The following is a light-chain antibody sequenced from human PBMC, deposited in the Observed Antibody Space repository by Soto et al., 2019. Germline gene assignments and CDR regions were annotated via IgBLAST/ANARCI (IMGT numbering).Light chain of an antibody. CDR1: TSDIGSNT. V-gene: IGLV1-44*01. CDR3: EAWDDSLNGPV. Sequence: QLVLTQPPSASGTPGQTITISCSGSTSDIGSNTVNWYQQVPGTAPKLLIYANNQRPSGVPDRFSGSKSGTSASLAISGLQSEDEADYYCEAWDDSLNGPVFGGGTKVTVL. J-gene: IGLJ3*02. CDR2: ANN.